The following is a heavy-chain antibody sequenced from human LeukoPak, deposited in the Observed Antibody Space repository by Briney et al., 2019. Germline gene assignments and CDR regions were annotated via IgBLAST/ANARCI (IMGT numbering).Heavy chain of an antibody. V-gene: IGHV3-69-1*01. D-gene: IGHD5-18*01. CDR1: GFTFSAYA. CDR2: IGSDNKP. Sequence: GGSLRLSCEASGFTFSAYAMTWVRQAPGKGLEWVSSIGSDNKPHYSESVKGRFAISRDNAKDSLYLQMTSLRAEDTAVYYCARGFSYSEDYFDYWGQGTLVTVSS. J-gene: IGHJ4*02. CDR3: ARGFSYSEDYFDY.